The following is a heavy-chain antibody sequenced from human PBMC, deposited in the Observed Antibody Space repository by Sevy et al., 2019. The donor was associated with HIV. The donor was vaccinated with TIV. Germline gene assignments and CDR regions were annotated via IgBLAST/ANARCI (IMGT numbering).Heavy chain of an antibody. V-gene: IGHV3-23*01. Sequence: GGSLRLSCAASGFTFSSYAMSWVRQAPGKGLEWVSAISGSGGSTYYADSVKGRFTIPRDNSKNTLYLQMNSLRAEDTAVYYCAKDQGYCSGGSCHNWFDPWGQGTLVTVSS. CDR1: GFTFSSYA. D-gene: IGHD2-15*01. CDR3: AKDQGYCSGGSCHNWFDP. J-gene: IGHJ5*02. CDR2: ISGSGGST.